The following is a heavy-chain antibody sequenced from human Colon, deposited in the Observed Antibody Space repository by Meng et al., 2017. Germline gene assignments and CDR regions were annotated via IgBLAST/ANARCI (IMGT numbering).Heavy chain of an antibody. D-gene: IGHD6-19*01. J-gene: IGHJ4*02. CDR1: GGSVTSGQF. V-gene: IGHV4-4*02. CDR2: FHYTGPI. CDR3: AASSGWYRIDS. Sequence: QLQESGLGLVTLLVTLSLTCGVSGGSVTSGQFWTWVRQPPGKGLEWIGEFHYTGPINYKPALMSRVTISVDASRNQFCLRLTSVTGADTAVYYCAASSGWYRIDSWGQGTLVTVPS.